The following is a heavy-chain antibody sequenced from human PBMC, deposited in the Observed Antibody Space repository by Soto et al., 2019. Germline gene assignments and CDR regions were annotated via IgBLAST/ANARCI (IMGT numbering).Heavy chain of an antibody. D-gene: IGHD5-12*01. V-gene: IGHV3-30*18. Sequence: GGSLRLSCAASGFTFSSYGMHWVRQAPGKGLEWVAVISYDGSNKYYADSVKGRFTISRDNSKNTLYLQMNGLRAEDTAVYYCANLGLPDYWGQGTLVTVSS. CDR3: ANLGLPDY. CDR2: ISYDGSNK. J-gene: IGHJ4*02. CDR1: GFTFSSYG.